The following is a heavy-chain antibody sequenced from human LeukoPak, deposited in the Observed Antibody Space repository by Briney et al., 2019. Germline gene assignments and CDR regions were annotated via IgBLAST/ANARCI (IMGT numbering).Heavy chain of an antibody. J-gene: IGHJ4*02. D-gene: IGHD3-10*01. Sequence: GASVKVSCKASGYTFTSYGISWVRQAPGQGLEWMGWISAYNGNTNYAQNLQGRVTMTTDTSTSTAYMELRSLRFDDTAVYYCARDYFGSGSYYMRDYWGQGTLVTVSS. CDR3: ARDYFGSGSYYMRDY. CDR1: GYTFTSYG. V-gene: IGHV1-18*01. CDR2: ISAYNGNT.